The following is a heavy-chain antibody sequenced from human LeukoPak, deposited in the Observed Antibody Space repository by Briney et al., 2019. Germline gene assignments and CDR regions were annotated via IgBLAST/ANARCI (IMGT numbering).Heavy chain of an antibody. CDR2: IYNSAST. CDR1: GDSIRSSY. D-gene: IGHD3-22*01. J-gene: IGHJ3*01. CDR3: ARRFSSRSDGNGYYYGNDAFDV. Sequence: PSETLSLTCSVSGDSIRSSYWSWIRQPPGKGLEWIGNIYNSASTNSNPSLQSRVTTSVDTSKSHFSLQLTSVSAADTAVYYCARRFSSRSDGNGYYYGNDAFDVWGEGTLVTVSS. V-gene: IGHV4-59*01.